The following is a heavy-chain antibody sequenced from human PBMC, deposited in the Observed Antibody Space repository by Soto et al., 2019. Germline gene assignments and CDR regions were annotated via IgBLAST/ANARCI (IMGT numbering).Heavy chain of an antibody. V-gene: IGHV3-23*01. CDR3: AKTCSSTNCYLDY. CDR1: GFTFSSYA. Sequence: GGSLRLSCAGSGFTFSSYAMNWDRQAPGKGLEWVSVISGSGDSTYYADSVKGRFTISRDNFKNTLYLQMNSLRAEDTAVYYCAKTCSSTNCYLDYWGQGTLVTVSS. D-gene: IGHD2-2*01. J-gene: IGHJ4*02. CDR2: ISGSGDST.